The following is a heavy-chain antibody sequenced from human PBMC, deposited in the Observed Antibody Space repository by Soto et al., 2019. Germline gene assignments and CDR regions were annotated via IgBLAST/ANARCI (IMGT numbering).Heavy chain of an antibody. D-gene: IGHD6-19*01. CDR3: ARGSGWYYY. J-gene: IGHJ4*02. Sequence: SQTLSLTCTVSGGSMGGYYWSWIRQPPGKGLEWIGYIHSSGSPNYNPSLKSRVTISVDTSKNQFSLKLSSVTAADTAVYYCARGSGWYYYWGQGTLVTVS. CDR1: GGSMGGYY. CDR2: IHSSGSP. V-gene: IGHV4-59*08.